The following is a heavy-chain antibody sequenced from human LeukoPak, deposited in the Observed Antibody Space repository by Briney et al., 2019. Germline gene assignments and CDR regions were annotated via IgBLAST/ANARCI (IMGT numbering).Heavy chain of an antibody. CDR3: ATLYYYNSSGYYFVGDV. J-gene: IGHJ6*02. CDR2: YSGSS. Sequence: YSGSSYYNRSLKSRVTKSVDTSKNQFSLKLISVTAADTAVYFCATLYYYNSSGYYFVGDVWGQGTTVTVSS. D-gene: IGHD3-22*01. V-gene: IGHV4-31*02.